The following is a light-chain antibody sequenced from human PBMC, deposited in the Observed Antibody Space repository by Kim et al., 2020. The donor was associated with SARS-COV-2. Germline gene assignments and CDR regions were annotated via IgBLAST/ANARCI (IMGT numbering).Light chain of an antibody. V-gene: IGLV1-51*01. CDR3: ATWDHSLSAVV. Sequence: QSVLTQPPSVSAAPGQKITISCSGGDSNIGMDYVSWYQHLPGTAPKLLIFDNNHRPSGIPDRFSGSKSGTSATLGITGLQTRDEADYYCATWDHSLSAVVFGGGTQLTVL. CDR2: DNN. CDR1: DSNIGMDY. J-gene: IGLJ2*01.